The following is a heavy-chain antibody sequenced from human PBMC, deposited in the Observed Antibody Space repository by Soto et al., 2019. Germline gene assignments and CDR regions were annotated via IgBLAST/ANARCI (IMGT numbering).Heavy chain of an antibody. J-gene: IGHJ6*03. Sequence: SETLSLTCTVSGASISSYHWSWIRQSPGKGLEWIGYIYYRGSANYNPSLKSRVTISVDTSKNQVSLKLSSVTAADTAVYYCAAAVLAEYASPYYYRDVWGKGTTVTVSS. V-gene: IGHV4-59*01. D-gene: IGHD2-2*01. CDR2: IYYRGSA. CDR1: GASISSYH. CDR3: AAAVLAEYASPYYYRDV.